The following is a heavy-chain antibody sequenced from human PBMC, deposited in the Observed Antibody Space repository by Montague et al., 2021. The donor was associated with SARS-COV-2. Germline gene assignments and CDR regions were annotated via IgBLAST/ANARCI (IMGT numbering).Heavy chain of an antibody. CDR2: INHRGTS. V-gene: IGHV4-34*01. J-gene: IGHJ4*02. D-gene: IGHD3-22*01. Sequence: SETLSLTCAVYGGSFSDYYWSWIRQPPGKGLEWIGDINHRGTSNYNPSLKSRFSISVDTSKNQFSLYLSSVTAADTAVYYCARGRQHFNMIVFVRTGGEYYFDYWGQGTLVTVSS. CDR1: GGSFSDYY. CDR3: ARGRQHFNMIVFVRTGGEYYFDY.